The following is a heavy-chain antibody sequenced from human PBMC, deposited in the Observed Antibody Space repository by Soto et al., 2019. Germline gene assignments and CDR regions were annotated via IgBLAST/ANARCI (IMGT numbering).Heavy chain of an antibody. Sequence: WGSLRLSCEASGFTFSRYPLHWVRQAPGKGLEWVAVISYDGSEKYPADSVKGRISISRDNSKNTLFMQMNSLRVEDAAVYYCAKALLRDDAFDIWGQGTMVTVSS. J-gene: IGHJ3*02. CDR2: ISYDGSEK. CDR3: AKALLRDDAFDI. V-gene: IGHV3-30-3*01. CDR1: GFTFSRYP.